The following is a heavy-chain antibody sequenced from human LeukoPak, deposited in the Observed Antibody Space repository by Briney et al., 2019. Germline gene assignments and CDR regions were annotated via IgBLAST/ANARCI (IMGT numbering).Heavy chain of an antibody. V-gene: IGHV4-4*07. J-gene: IGHJ6*02. CDR3: GRCRSQPVYYGMDV. CDR1: GVSFSSYY. CDR2: IYTSGST. D-gene: IGHD1-14*01. Sequence: SETLCLTCTASGVSFSSYYWSWVRQPAGKVLEWIGRIYTSGSTNYNPSLKSRVTMSVDTSKNQFSLKLTSVTAADTAVYYCGRCRSQPVYYGMDVWGQGATVTVSS.